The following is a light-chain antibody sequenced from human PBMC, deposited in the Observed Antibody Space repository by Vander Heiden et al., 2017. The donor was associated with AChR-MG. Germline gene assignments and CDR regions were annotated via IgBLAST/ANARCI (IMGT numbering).Light chain of an antibody. CDR1: SSDVGGYFY. CDR2: DVS. Sequence: QSALTQPRSVSGSPGQSVTISCTGTSSDVGGYFYVSWYQHHPGRAPKLIIYDVSRRPSGVPDRFSGSKSGNTASRTISGLQAEDEADYFCLAYAGSYTLVFGGGTELTVL. CDR3: LAYAGSYTLV. J-gene: IGLJ2*01. V-gene: IGLV2-11*01.